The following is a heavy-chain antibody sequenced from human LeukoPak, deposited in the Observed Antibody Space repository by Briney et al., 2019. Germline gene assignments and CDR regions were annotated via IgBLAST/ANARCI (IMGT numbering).Heavy chain of an antibody. CDR3: ARDFWSYGDYGWFDP. V-gene: IGHV1-3*01. J-gene: IGHJ5*02. CDR1: GYTFTSYA. D-gene: IGHD4-17*01. CDR2: INAGNGNT. Sequence: ASVKVSCKASGYTFTSYAMHWVRQAPGQRLEWMGWINAGNGNTKYSQEFQGRVTITRDTSASTAYMELSSLRSDDTAVYYCARDFWSYGDYGWFDPWGQGTLVTVSS.